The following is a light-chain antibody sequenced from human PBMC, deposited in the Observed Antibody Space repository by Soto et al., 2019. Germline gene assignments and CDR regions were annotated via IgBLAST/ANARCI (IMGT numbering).Light chain of an antibody. V-gene: IGKV1-5*01. Sequence: DIQMTQSPSTLSASVGDRVTITCRASQTLNNWLAWYQQKPGKAPNLLIYGASSLESGVPSRFSGSGSGADFTLTISSLQPDYFCNYYCQHYNSLPPPFGQGTKLDIK. J-gene: IGKJ2*01. CDR1: QTLNNW. CDR3: QHYNSLPPP. CDR2: GAS.